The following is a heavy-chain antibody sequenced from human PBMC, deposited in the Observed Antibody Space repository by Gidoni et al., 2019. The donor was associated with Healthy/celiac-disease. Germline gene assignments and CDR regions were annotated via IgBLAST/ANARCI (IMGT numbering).Heavy chain of an antibody. CDR3: ARLRCSGGSCTDEYYFDY. Sequence: QVQLQESGPGLVTPSETLSLTCTVSGGSIRSYYWSWIRQPPGKGLEWIGYIYYSGSTNYNPSLKSRVTISVDTSKNQFSLKLSSVTAADTAVYYCARLRCSGGSCTDEYYFDYWGQGTLVTVSS. CDR2: IYYSGST. CDR1: GGSIRSYY. V-gene: IGHV4-59*01. D-gene: IGHD2-15*01. J-gene: IGHJ4*02.